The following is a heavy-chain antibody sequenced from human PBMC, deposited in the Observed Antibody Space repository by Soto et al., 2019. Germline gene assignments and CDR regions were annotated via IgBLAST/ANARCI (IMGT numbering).Heavy chain of an antibody. J-gene: IGHJ6*02. CDR1: GFTFSSYS. CDR2: ISSSSSYI. CDR3: ARERIPAAGRYGMDV. D-gene: IGHD6-13*01. V-gene: IGHV3-21*01. Sequence: GGSLRLSCAASGFTFSSYSMNWVRQAPGKGLEWVSSISSSSSYIYYADSVKGRFTISRDNAKNSLYLQMNSLRAEDTAVYYCARERIPAAGRYGMDVWGQGTTVPVSS.